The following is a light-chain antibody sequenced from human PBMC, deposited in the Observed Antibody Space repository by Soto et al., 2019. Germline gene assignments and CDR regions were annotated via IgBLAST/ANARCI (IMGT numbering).Light chain of an antibody. V-gene: IGKV1-5*01. CDR2: GAS. CDR3: QQYDSFSGT. J-gene: IGKJ1*01. CDR1: QSIINW. Sequence: DIQMTQCPSSLCSSVEDIVTISSGASQSIINWLAWYQQKPGKAPKLLIYGASSLESGVPSRFSGSGSGTEFTLTITNLQPDDFATYYCQQYDSFSGTFGQGTKVDIK.